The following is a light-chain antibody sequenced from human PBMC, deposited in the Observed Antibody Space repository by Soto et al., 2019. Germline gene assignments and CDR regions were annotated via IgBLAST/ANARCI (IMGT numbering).Light chain of an antibody. CDR1: QSISTN. J-gene: IGKJ1*01. Sequence: MTQSPATLSVSPGERVSLSCRASQSISTNLAWYQQKPGQAPRLLIYGASTRDTHIPDRFSGSGSGTDFTLTINRLEPEDFAVYFCQQYGDMWTFGQGTKVDIK. CDR2: GAS. V-gene: IGKV3-15*01. CDR3: QQYGDMWT.